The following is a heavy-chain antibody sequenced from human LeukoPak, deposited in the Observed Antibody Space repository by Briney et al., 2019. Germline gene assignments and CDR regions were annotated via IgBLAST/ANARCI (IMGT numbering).Heavy chain of an antibody. Sequence: GGSLRLSCAASGFSVNNNYMNWVRQAPGKGLEWVSTISNFGTTYYADSVTGRFTISRDSPTNTLSLHMSSLRAEDTAVYYCAGGTYYGSGTRPGYLNYWGRGTLVTVSS. V-gene: IGHV3-53*01. J-gene: IGHJ4*02. CDR2: ISNFGTT. CDR3: AGGTYYGSGTRPGYLNY. CDR1: GFSVNNNY. D-gene: IGHD3-10*01.